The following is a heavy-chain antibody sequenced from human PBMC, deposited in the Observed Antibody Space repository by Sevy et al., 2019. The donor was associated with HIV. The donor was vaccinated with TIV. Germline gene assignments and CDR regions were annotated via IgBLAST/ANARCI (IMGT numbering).Heavy chain of an antibody. Sequence: GGSLRLSCAASGFTFSSYSMNWVRQAPGKGLEWVSYISSGFSTIHYADSVKGRFTISRDNAKNSLYLQMNRLRAEDTAVYYCARDNGDYFLSTPVFDYWGQGTLVTVSS. J-gene: IGHJ4*02. CDR2: ISSGFSTI. D-gene: IGHD4-17*01. CDR3: ARDNGDYFLSTPVFDY. CDR1: GFTFSSYS. V-gene: IGHV3-48*01.